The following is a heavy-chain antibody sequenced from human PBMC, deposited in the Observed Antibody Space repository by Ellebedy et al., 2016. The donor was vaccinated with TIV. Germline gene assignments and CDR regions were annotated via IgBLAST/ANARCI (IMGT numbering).Heavy chain of an antibody. Sequence: GGSLRLSCVGSGFSVSTNYVGWVRQAPGKGLEWVSVMYSGGTTHYADSAKGRFTISRDNSKNTLYLQMNSLRAEDTAVYYCAKDRDNYGGAPYNGMDIWGQGTTVTVSS. CDR2: MYSGGTT. V-gene: IGHV3-53*05. D-gene: IGHD5-18*01. CDR1: GFSVSTNY. CDR3: AKDRDNYGGAPYNGMDI. J-gene: IGHJ6*02.